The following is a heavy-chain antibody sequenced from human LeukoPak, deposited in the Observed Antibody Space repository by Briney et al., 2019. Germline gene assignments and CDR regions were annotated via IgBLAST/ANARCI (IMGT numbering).Heavy chain of an antibody. CDR1: GFTFSSYG. D-gene: IGHD2-8*01. Sequence: PGRSLRLSCAASGFTFSSYGMHWVRQAPGKGLEWVTVISYDGNNKYYADSVKGRFTISRDNSKNTPYLQMNSLRAEDTAVHYCAKSWGVEYTNGFFIGVDQWGQGTLVTVSS. J-gene: IGHJ4*02. CDR2: ISYDGNNK. CDR3: AKSWGVEYTNGFFIGVDQ. V-gene: IGHV3-30*18.